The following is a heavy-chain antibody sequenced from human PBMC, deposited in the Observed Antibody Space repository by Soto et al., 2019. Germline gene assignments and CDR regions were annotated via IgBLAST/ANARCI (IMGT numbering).Heavy chain of an antibody. CDR1: GYTFTSYG. D-gene: IGHD4-17*01. J-gene: IGHJ5*02. Sequence: ASVKVSCKASGYTFTSYGISWVRQAPGQGLERMRWISAYNGNTNYAQKLQGRVTMTTDTSTSTAYMELRSLRSDDTVVYYCARTLDYGDYRRFDPWGQGTLVTVSS. CDR3: ARTLDYGDYRRFDP. V-gene: IGHV1-18*01. CDR2: ISAYNGNT.